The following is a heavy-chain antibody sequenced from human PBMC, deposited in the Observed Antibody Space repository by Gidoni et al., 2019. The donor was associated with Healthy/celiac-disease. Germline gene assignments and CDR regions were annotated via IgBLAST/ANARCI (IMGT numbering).Heavy chain of an antibody. Sequence: QVQLVESGGGVVQPGRSLRLSCAASGFTFSSYGMHWVRQATGKGLEWVAVISYDGSNKYYADSVKGRFTISRDNSKNTLYLQMNSLRAEDTAVYYCAKDLNEDTASWGQGTLVTVSS. CDR1: GFTFSSYG. D-gene: IGHD5-18*01. CDR3: AKDLNEDTAS. J-gene: IGHJ5*02. CDR2: ISYDGSNK. V-gene: IGHV3-30*18.